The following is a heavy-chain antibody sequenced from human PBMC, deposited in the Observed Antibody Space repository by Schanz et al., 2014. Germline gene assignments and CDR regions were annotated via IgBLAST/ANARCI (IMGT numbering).Heavy chain of an antibody. CDR1: GFTFSSYG. CDR2: IRYDGTKK. D-gene: IGHD3-22*01. J-gene: IGHJ6*02. Sequence: QVQLLESGGGVVQPGGSLRLSCAASGFTFSSYGMHWVRQAPGKGLEWVAFIRYDGTKKYYADSVKGRFTISRENSKSTLYLQLNSLRAEDTAVFYCTKALGDFDSSGYGVGMDVWGQGTTVTVSS. V-gene: IGHV3-30*02. CDR3: TKALGDFDSSGYGVGMDV.